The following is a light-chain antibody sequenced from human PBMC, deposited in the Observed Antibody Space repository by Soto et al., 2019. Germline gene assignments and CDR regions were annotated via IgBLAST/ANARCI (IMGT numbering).Light chain of an antibody. CDR2: KAS. CDR3: QQYSTYPRT. CDR1: QSISTL. Sequence: DSQMTQSPSTLSASVGDRVTITCRASQSISTLLAWYQQRPCKAPNLLIYKASSLESGVPSRFSGSGSGTEFAFTISSMQPDDFATYYCQQYSTYPRTFGQGNKVE. J-gene: IGKJ1*01. V-gene: IGKV1-5*03.